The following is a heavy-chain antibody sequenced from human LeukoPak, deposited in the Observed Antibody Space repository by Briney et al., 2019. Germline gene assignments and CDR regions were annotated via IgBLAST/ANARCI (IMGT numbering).Heavy chain of an antibody. D-gene: IGHD2-21*02. CDR1: GFTFNSYA. CDR2: TSAGT. Sequence: GGSLRLSCAASGFTFNSYAMSWVRQAPGKGLEWVSATSAGTYYVDSVKGRFTISRDNSKNTLYLEMNSLRAEGTGIYYWARDPSCGGACYSEWYFDLWGRGTLVTVSS. CDR3: ARDPSCGGACYSEWYFDL. V-gene: IGHV3-23*01. J-gene: IGHJ2*01.